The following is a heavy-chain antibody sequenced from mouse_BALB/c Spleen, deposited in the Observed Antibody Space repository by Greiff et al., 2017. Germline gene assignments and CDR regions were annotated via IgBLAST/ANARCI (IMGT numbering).Heavy chain of an antibody. CDR3: ARGALQGDAMDY. D-gene: IGHD3-2*02. CDR1: GFTFSSYG. CDR2: ISSGGSYT. J-gene: IGHJ4*01. Sequence: EVKLMESGGDLVKPGGSLKLSCAASGFTFSSYGMSWVRQTPDKRLEWVATISSGGSYTYYPDSVKGRFTISRDNAKNTLYLQMSSLKSEDTAMYYCARGALQGDAMDYWGQGTSVTVSS. V-gene: IGHV5-6*01.